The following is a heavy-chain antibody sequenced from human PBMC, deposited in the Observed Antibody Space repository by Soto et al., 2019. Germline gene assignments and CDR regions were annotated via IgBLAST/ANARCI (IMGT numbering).Heavy chain of an antibody. J-gene: IGHJ6*02. D-gene: IGHD6-13*01. Sequence: QVQLQESGPGLVKPSQTLSLTCTVSGGSISSGGYYWSWIRQHPGQGLGWIGYIYYSGSTYYNPSIKRRVTISVDTSKNQSSLKLSSVTAADTAVYYWARDLQYSRLFYGMDVWGQGTTVTVSS. V-gene: IGHV4-31*03. CDR2: IYYSGST. CDR1: GGSISSGGYY. CDR3: ARDLQYSRLFYGMDV.